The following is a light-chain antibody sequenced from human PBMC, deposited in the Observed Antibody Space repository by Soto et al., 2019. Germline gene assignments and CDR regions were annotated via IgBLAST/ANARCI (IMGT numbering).Light chain of an antibody. CDR1: QSVLYSSNSKNS. J-gene: IGKJ1*01. CDR3: QQYYSSPWT. Sequence: DIVMTQSPDSLAVSLGERATINCKSSQSVLYSSNSKNSLGWYQQKPGQPPKLLIFWASSREPGVPDRFSGSGSGTEFTLTISSLQAEDVAVYYCQQYYSSPWTFGQGTRVEIK. V-gene: IGKV4-1*01. CDR2: WAS.